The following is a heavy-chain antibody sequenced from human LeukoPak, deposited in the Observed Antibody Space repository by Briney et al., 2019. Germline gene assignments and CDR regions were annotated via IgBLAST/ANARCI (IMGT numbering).Heavy chain of an antibody. J-gene: IGHJ3*02. CDR1: GGSFSGYY. CDR2: IYSSGST. V-gene: IGHV4-59*10. D-gene: IGHD3-16*01. Sequence: SETLSLTCAVYGGSFSGYYWSWIRQPAGKGLEWIGRIYSSGSTNYNPSLKSRVTMSVDTSKNQVSLKLSSVTAADTAVYYCASEKGGLMITFGGVLLAGAFDIWGQGTMVTVSS. CDR3: ASEKGGLMITFGGVLLAGAFDI.